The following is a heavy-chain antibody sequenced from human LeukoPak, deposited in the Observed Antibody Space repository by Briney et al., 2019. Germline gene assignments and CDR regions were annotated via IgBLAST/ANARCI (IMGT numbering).Heavy chain of an antibody. J-gene: IGHJ4*02. CDR3: ARGQSESGYFDY. V-gene: IGHV3-21*01. D-gene: IGHD1-26*01. Sequence: GSLRLSCAASGFTFSSYSMNWVRQAPGKGLEWVSSISSSSTYIYYADSVKGRLTISRDNAKNSLYLQMNSLRAEDTAVYYCARGQSESGYFDYWGQGTLVTVSS. CDR1: GFTFSSYS. CDR2: ISSSSTYI.